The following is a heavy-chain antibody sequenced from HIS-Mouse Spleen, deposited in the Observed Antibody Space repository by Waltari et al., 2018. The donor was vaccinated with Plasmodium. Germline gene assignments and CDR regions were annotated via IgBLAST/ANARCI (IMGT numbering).Heavy chain of an antibody. D-gene: IGHD2-15*01. CDR3: ARDRRLAFDY. CDR1: GFTFNSYA. J-gene: IGHJ4*02. CDR2: ISYDGSNK. Sequence: QVQLVESGGGVVQPGRSLSLSCAASGFTFNSYAMHWVRQVPGKGLEWVAVISYDGSNKYDADSVKGRFTISRDNSKNTLYLQMNSLRAEDTAVYYCARDRRLAFDYWGQGTLVTVSS. V-gene: IGHV3-30-3*01.